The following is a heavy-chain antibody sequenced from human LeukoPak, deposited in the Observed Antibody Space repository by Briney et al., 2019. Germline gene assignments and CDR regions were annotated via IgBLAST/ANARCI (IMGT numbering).Heavy chain of an antibody. CDR2: ISYDGSNK. V-gene: IGHV3-30*03. Sequence: GGSLRLSCEASGFNFSNYGMHWVRQAPGKGLEWVAVISYDGSNKYYGDSVKGRFTISRDNSKNKLYLQMNSLRVEDTAVYYCAREGLTTDSYSYYMDVWAKGTTVTVSS. D-gene: IGHD4-17*01. J-gene: IGHJ6*03. CDR1: GFNFSNYG. CDR3: AREGLTTDSYSYYMDV.